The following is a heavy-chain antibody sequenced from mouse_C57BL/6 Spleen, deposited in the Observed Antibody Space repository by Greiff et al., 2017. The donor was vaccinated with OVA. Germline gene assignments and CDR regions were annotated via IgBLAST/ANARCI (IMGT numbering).Heavy chain of an antibody. CDR3: ARGDYLPPHYYGSDY. J-gene: IGHJ2*01. CDR1: GYTFTSYW. CDR2: IDPSDSET. D-gene: IGHD1-2*01. Sequence: QVQLKQPGAELVRPGSSVKLSCKASGYTFTSYWMHWVKQRPIQGLEWIGNIDPSDSETHYNQKFKDKATLTVDKSSSTAYMQLSSLTSEDSAVYYCARGDYLPPHYYGSDYWGQGTTLTVSS. V-gene: IGHV1-52*01.